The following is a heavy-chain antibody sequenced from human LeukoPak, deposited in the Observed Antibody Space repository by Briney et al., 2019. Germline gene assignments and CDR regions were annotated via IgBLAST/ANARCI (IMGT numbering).Heavy chain of an antibody. J-gene: IGHJ4*02. CDR3: ARSTWLLDK. V-gene: IGHV4-59*01. CDR2: IYYSGST. CDR1: GGSISPYY. Sequence: LSETLSLTCTVSGGSISPYYWGWIRQPPGKGLEWIGYIYYSGSTNYNPSLKSRVTISLDTSKNQFSLKLSSVTAADTAVYYCARSTWLLDKWGQGTLVTVSS. D-gene: IGHD3-22*01.